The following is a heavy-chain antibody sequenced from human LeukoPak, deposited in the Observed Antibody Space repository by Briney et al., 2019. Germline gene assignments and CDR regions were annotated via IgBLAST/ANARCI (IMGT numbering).Heavy chain of an antibody. CDR1: GFTFSSYE. CDR3: ASNIVATITTYGMDV. J-gene: IGHJ6*02. Sequence: PGGSLRLSCAASGFTFSSYEMNWVRQAPGKGLEWVSYISSSGSTIYYADSVKGRFTISRDNAKSSLYLQVNSLRAEDTAVYYCASNIVATITTYGMDVWGQGTTVTVSS. V-gene: IGHV3-48*03. D-gene: IGHD5-12*01. CDR2: ISSSGSTI.